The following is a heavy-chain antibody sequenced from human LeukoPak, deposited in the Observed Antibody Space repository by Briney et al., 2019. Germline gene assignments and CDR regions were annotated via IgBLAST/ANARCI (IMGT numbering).Heavy chain of an antibody. D-gene: IGHD1-1*01. J-gene: IGHJ1*01. CDR1: GFTFDDYV. Sequence: GGSLRLSCAASGFTFDDYVMTWVRQVPRKGLEWIAEINWIGDTTRYGDSVKGRFTISRDNAKNSLDLQINSLRVEDTAFYYCATNPPGRTYLQDWGQGTLVTVSS. CDR2: INWIGDTT. CDR3: ATNPPGRTYLQD. V-gene: IGHV3-20*04.